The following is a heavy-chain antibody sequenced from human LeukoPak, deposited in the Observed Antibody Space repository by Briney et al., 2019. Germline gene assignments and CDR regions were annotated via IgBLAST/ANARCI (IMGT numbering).Heavy chain of an antibody. CDR3: ARYCSSTSCPFVY. Sequence: PSETLSLTCTVSGYSVISGTSFWVCLRQHPGKGLEWVVYIHHSGHTYDNPSLQRLAIISMDKSKNQFSLKLNSVTATDTAVYYCARYCSSTSCPFVYWGQGALVTVSS. J-gene: IGHJ4*02. CDR2: IHHSGHT. D-gene: IGHD2-2*01. CDR1: GYSVISGTSF. V-gene: IGHV4-31*01.